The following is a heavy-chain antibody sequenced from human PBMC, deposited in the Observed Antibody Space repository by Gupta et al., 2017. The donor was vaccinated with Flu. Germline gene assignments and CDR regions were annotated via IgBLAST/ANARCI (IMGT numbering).Heavy chain of an antibody. V-gene: IGHV4-31*02. CDR2: IYYSGST. D-gene: IGHD2-15*01. Sequence: QLPREGLEWIGYIYYSGSTYYNPSLKSRVSISVDTSQNQFSLKLSSVTAADTAVYYCARRDCSGGRCYSLDYWGQGTLVTVSS. J-gene: IGHJ4*02. CDR3: ARRDCSGGRCYSLDY.